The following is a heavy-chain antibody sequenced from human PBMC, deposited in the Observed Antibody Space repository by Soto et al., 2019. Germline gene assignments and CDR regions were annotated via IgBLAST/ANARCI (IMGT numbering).Heavy chain of an antibody. CDR2: ISAYNGNT. Sequence: QVQLVQSGAEVKKPGASVKVSCKASGYTFTSYGISWVRQAPGQGLEWMGWISAYNGNTNYAQKLQGRVTMTTDTSTSTAYMKLRSLRSDDTAVYYCARHDILTGYLVDYYYYGMDLWGQGTTVTVSS. V-gene: IGHV1-18*01. CDR1: GYTFTSYG. D-gene: IGHD3-9*01. J-gene: IGHJ6*02. CDR3: ARHDILTGYLVDYYYYGMDL.